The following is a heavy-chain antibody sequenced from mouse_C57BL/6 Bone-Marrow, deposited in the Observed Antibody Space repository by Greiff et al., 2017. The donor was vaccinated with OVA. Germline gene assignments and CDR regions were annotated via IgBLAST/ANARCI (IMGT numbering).Heavy chain of an antibody. D-gene: IGHD1-1*01. CDR1: GYTFTSYW. Sequence: VQLQESDAELVKPGASVKLSCKASGYTFTSYWMHWVKQRPGRGLEWIGRIDPNSGGTKYNEKFKSKATLTVDKPSSTAYMQLSSLTSEDSAVYYCARALITTVVAKDYWGQGTTLTVSS. V-gene: IGHV1-72*01. CDR2: IDPNSGGT. CDR3: ARALITTVVAKDY. J-gene: IGHJ2*01.